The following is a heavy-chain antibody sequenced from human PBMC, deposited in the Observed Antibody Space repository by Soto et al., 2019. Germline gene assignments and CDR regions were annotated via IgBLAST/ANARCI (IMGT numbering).Heavy chain of an antibody. J-gene: IGHJ6*02. CDR3: ARSMSSSQKYYYGMDV. CDR2: IIPIFGTA. D-gene: IGHD6-13*01. CDR1: VGTFRSYA. Sequence: QVQLVQSGAEVKKPGSSVKVSCKASVGTFRSYAISWVRQAPGQGLEWMGGIIPIFGTANYAQKFQGRVTITADESTSTAYMELSSLRSEDTAVYYCARSMSSSQKYYYGMDVWGQGTTVTVSS. V-gene: IGHV1-69*12.